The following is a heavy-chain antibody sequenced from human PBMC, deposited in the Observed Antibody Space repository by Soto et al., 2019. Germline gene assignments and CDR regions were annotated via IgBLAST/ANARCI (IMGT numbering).Heavy chain of an antibody. CDR2: INSDGSST. J-gene: IGHJ4*02. Sequence: GGSLRLSCAASGFTFSSYWMHWVRQAPGKGLAWVSRINSDGSSTSYADSVKGRFTISRDNAKNTLYLQMNSLRAEDTAVCYCVRTSLVVAAATREDYWGQGTLVTVSS. V-gene: IGHV3-74*01. D-gene: IGHD2-15*01. CDR1: GFTFSSYW. CDR3: VRTSLVVAAATREDY.